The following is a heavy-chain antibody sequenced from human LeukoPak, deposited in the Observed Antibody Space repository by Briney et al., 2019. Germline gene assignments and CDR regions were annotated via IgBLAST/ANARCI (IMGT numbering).Heavy chain of an antibody. CDR1: GYTFTGYY. Sequence: ASVKVSCKASGYTFTGYYMHWVRQAPGQGLEWMGWINPNSGSTNYAQKFQGRVTMTRDTSISTAYMELSRLRSDDTAVYYCARGAYCGGDCYQGDYFDYWGQGTLVTVSS. D-gene: IGHD2-21*01. V-gene: IGHV1-2*02. J-gene: IGHJ4*02. CDR3: ARGAYCGGDCYQGDYFDY. CDR2: INPNSGST.